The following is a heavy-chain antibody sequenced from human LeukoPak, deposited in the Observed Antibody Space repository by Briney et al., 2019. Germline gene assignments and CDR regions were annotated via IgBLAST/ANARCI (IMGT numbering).Heavy chain of an antibody. J-gene: IGHJ4*02. V-gene: IGHV3-30-3*01. CDR3: AKGGAVADY. CDR2: ISYDGSNK. Sequence: GGSLRLSCAASGFTFSSYAMHWVRQAPGKGLEWVAVISYDGSNKYYADSVKGRFTISRDNSKNTLYLQMNGLRAEDTAVYYCAKGGAVADYWGQGTLVTVSS. D-gene: IGHD6-19*01. CDR1: GFTFSSYA.